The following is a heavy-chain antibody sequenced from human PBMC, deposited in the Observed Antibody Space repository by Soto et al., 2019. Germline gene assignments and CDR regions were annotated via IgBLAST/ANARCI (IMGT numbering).Heavy chain of an antibody. J-gene: IGHJ6*02. CDR1: GGSISSYY. CDR2: IYYSGIT. Sequence: SETLSLTCTVSGGSISSYYWSWIRQPPGKGLEWIGYIYYSGITNYNPSLKSRVTISVDTSKDQFSLKLSSVTAADAAVYYCARYKSNYYYGMDVWGQGTTVTVS. D-gene: IGHD1-20*01. V-gene: IGHV4-59*01. CDR3: ARYKSNYYYGMDV.